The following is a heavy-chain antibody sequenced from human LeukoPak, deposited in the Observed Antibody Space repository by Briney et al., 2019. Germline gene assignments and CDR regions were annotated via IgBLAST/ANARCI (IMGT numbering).Heavy chain of an antibody. CDR2: ISSSSSYI. J-gene: IGHJ4*02. V-gene: IGHV3-21*01. CDR3: ARALKIDYFDY. Sequence: GGSLRLSCAASGFTFSSYSMNWVRQAPGKGLEWVSSISSSSSYIYYADSVKGRFTISRDNSKNSLYLQMNSLRAEDTAVYYCARALKIDYFDYWGQGTLVTVSS. CDR1: GFTFSSYS. D-gene: IGHD3-16*02.